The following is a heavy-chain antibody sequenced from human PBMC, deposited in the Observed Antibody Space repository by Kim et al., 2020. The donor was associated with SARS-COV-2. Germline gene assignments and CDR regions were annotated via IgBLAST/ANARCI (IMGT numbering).Heavy chain of an antibody. CDR1: GFSFDSHG. J-gene: IGHJ6*02. V-gene: IGHV3-33*06. D-gene: IGHD2-21*01. CDR2: IWNDEGE. Sequence: GGSLRLSCAASGFSFDSHGMHWVRQAPGKGLEWVAGIWNDEGENYPDSVVGRFTISRDNSMNTVFLQMHILTVEDTAVYYCAKDIAYRNDYRHGYFYGLDVWGQGTTVTVSS. CDR3: AKDIAYRNDYRHGYFYGLDV.